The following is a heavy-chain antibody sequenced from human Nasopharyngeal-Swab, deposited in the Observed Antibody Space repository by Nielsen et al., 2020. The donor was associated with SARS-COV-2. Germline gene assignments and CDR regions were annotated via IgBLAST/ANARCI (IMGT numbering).Heavy chain of an antibody. V-gene: IGHV4-61*01. CDR1: GGSVSSGSYY. Sequence: SETLSLTCTVSGGSVSSGSYYWSWIRQPPGKGLEWIGYIYYSGSTNYNPSLKSRVTISVDTSKNQFSLKLSSVTAADTAVYYCASITMIGNWFDPWGQGTLVTVSS. J-gene: IGHJ5*02. CDR3: ASITMIGNWFDP. CDR2: IYYSGST. D-gene: IGHD3-22*01.